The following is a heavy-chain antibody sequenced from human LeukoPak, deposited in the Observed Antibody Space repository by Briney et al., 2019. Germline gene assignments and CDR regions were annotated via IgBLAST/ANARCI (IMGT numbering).Heavy chain of an antibody. J-gene: IGHJ5*02. CDR2: ISGNSDST. Sequence: GGSLRLSCAASGFTFSNYVMSWVRQAPGKGLEWVSVISGNSDSTYYADSVKGRFTISRDNSKNTLYLQMNSLRAEDTAVYYCAKRGDIVVVPAAHSNWFDPWGQGTLVTVSS. CDR3: AKRGDIVVVPAAHSNWFDP. D-gene: IGHD2-2*01. V-gene: IGHV3-23*01. CDR1: GFTFSNYV.